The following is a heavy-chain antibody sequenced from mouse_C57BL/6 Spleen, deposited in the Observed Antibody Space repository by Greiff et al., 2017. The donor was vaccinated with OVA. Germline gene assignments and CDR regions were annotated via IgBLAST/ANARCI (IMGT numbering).Heavy chain of an antibody. J-gene: IGHJ4*01. CDR1: GFTFSSYG. CDR3: ARQYYGSSYNYYAMDY. D-gene: IGHD1-1*01. Sequence: EVMLVESGGDLVKPGGSLKLSCAASGFTFSSYGMSWVRQTPDKRLEWVATISSGGSYTYYPDSVKGRFTIYRDNAKNTLYLQMSSLKSEDTAMYYCARQYYGSSYNYYAMDYWGQGTSVTVSS. CDR2: ISSGGSYT. V-gene: IGHV5-6*01.